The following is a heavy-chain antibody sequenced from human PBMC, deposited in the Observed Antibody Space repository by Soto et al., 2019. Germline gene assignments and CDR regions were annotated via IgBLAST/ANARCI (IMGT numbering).Heavy chain of an antibody. J-gene: IGHJ4*02. CDR2: ISGSGGST. CDR1: GFTFSSYA. D-gene: IGHD1-26*01. CDR3: ANGELAGPFEY. Sequence: GGSLRLTCAASGFTFSSYAMSWVRQAPGKGLEWVSAISGSGGSTYYADSVKGRFTISRDNSKNTLYLQMNSLRAEDTAVYYCANGELAGPFEYWGQGTLVTVSS. V-gene: IGHV3-23*01.